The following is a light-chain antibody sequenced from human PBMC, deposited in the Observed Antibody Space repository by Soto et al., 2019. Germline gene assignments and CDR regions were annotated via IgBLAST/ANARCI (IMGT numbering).Light chain of an antibody. CDR1: QGISSY. J-gene: IGKJ4*01. Sequence: AIRMTQSPSSFSASTGDRVTITCRASQGISSYLAWYQQKPGKAPKLLIYAASTLQSGVPSRFSGSGSGTDFTLTISCLQSEDFETYYCQPYYSYPLTFGGGTKVEIK. V-gene: IGKV1-8*01. CDR2: AAS. CDR3: QPYYSYPLT.